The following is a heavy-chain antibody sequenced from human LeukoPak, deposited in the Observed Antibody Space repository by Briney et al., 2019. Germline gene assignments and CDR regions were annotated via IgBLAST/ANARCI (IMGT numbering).Heavy chain of an antibody. CDR1: GGTFSSYA. D-gene: IGHD2-2*01. CDR2: IIPIFGTA. CDR3: ARDLRRYCSSTSCVSPY. Sequence: SVKVSCKASGGTFSSYAISWVRQAPGQGLEWMGGIIPIFGTANYAQKFQGRVTITADESTSTAYMELSSLRSEDTAVYYCARDLRRYCSSTSCVSPYWGQGTLVTVSS. V-gene: IGHV1-69*13. J-gene: IGHJ4*02.